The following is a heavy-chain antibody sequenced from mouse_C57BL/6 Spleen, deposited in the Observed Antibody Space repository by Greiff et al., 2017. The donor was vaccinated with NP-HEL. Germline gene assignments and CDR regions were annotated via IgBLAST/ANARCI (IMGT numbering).Heavy chain of an antibody. J-gene: IGHJ4*01. CDR2: IYPGSGST. CDR3: ARGYYGSSYGYYAMDY. Sequence: QVQLQQPGAELVKPGASVKMSCKASGYTFTSYWITWVKQRPGQGLEWIGDIYPGSGSTNYNEKFKSKATLTVDTSSSTAYMQLSSLTSEDSAVYYCARGYYGSSYGYYAMDYWGQGTSVTVSS. CDR1: GYTFTSYW. V-gene: IGHV1-55*01. D-gene: IGHD1-1*01.